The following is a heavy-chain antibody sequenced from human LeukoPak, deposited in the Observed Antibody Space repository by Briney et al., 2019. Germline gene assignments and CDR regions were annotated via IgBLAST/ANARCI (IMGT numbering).Heavy chain of an antibody. D-gene: IGHD3-10*01. V-gene: IGHV1-2*02. CDR3: ARGRITMVQGVMAWFDP. Sequence: VSVKVSCKASGYTFTGYYMHWVRQAPGKGLEWMGWINPNSGGTNYAQKFQGRVTMTRDTSISTAYMELSRLRSDDTAVYYCARGRITMVQGVMAWFDPWGQGTLVTVSS. J-gene: IGHJ5*02. CDR2: INPNSGGT. CDR1: GYTFTGYY.